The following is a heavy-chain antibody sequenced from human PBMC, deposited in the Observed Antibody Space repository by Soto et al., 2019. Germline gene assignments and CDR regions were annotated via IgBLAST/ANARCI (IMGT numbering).Heavy chain of an antibody. V-gene: IGHV4-31*11. CDR1: GGSISSGGYS. Sequence: SETLSLTCAVSGGSISSGGYSWSWIRQPPGKGLECIGYIYYSGSTYYNPSLKSRVTISVDTSKNQFSLKLSSVTAADTAVYYCAGDVRSGSYRFDYWSQGNLVTVS. CDR3: AGDVRSGSYRFDY. CDR2: IYYSGST. J-gene: IGHJ4*02. D-gene: IGHD1-26*01.